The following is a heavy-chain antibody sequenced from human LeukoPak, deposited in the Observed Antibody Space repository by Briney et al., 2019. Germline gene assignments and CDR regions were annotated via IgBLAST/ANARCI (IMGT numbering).Heavy chain of an antibody. CDR3: AKARFTVTNYFDC. J-gene: IGHJ4*02. CDR2: ISGSDGST. Sequence: GGSLRLSCAASGFTVSNNYMSWVRQAPGKGLEWVSAISGSDGSTYYADSVKGRFAISRDNSKNTLYLQMNSLRAEDTAVYYCAKARFTVTNYFDCWGQGTLVTVSS. D-gene: IGHD4-11*01. CDR1: GFTVSNNY. V-gene: IGHV3-23*01.